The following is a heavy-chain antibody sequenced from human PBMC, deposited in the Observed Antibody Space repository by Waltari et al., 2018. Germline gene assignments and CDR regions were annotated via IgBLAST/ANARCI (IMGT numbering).Heavy chain of an antibody. Sequence: QVQLVQSGAEVKKPGASVKVSCKASGYTFTSYAMQWGRQAPGQRREGRGGSNAGNGNTKEAQKCQGRVTRTRDTAASTADMERSSRRAEDTAGEDGAREEGERDGGGQGTTGT. CDR1: GYTFTSYA. CDR2: SNAGNGNT. D-gene: IGHD3-16*01. V-gene: IGHV1-3*01. J-gene: IGHJ6*02. CDR3: AREEGERDG.